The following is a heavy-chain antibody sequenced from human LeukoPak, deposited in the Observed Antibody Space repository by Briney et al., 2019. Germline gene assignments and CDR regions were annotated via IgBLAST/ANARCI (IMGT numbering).Heavy chain of an antibody. J-gene: IGHJ4*02. Sequence: GGSLRLSCAAPGFTFSNYWMHWVRQAPGKGLVWVSRIKGDGSHTIYADSVKGRFTISRDNAKNSLYLQMNSLKTEDTAVYYCARDRIAARFDYWGQGALVTVSS. CDR1: GFTFSNYW. V-gene: IGHV3-74*01. CDR2: IKGDGSHT. CDR3: ARDRIAARFDY. D-gene: IGHD6-6*01.